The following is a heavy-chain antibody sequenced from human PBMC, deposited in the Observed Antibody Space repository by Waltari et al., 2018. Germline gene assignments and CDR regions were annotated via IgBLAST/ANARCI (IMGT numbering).Heavy chain of an antibody. J-gene: IGHJ6*02. CDR2: ISYNGRNI. D-gene: IGHD3-22*01. Sequence: QVQLVESGGGVVQPGRSLRLSCAASEFTFISYAMPWVRQAPGKGLEWVAVISYNGRNIYYVDSVKGRFTISRDNSKKTLYLQMNSLRAEDTAVYYCARDYCDRTNCHGMDVWGQGTTVTVSS. CDR3: ARDYCDRTNCHGMDV. V-gene: IGHV3-30*04. CDR1: EFTFISYA.